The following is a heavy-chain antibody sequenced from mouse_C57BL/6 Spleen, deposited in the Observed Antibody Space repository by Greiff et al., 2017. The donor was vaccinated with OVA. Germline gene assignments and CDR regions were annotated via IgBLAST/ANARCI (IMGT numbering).Heavy chain of an antibody. CDR2: ISDGGSYT. V-gene: IGHV5-4*01. J-gene: IGHJ2*01. D-gene: IGHD2-4*01. CDR1: GFTFSSYA. Sequence: EVQVVESGGGLVKPGGSLKLSCAASGFTFSSYAMSWVRQTPEKRLEWVATISDGGSYTYYPDNVKGRFTISRDNAKNNLYLQMSHLKSEDTAMYYCARETDYSDDWGQGTTLTVSS. CDR3: ARETDYSDD.